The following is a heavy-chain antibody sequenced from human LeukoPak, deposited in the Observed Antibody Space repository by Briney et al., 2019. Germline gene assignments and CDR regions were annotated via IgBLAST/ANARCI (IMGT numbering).Heavy chain of an antibody. CDR1: GFTLDDYA. CDR3: AKDPDHLYDSSGYLDAFDI. J-gene: IGHJ3*02. Sequence: GSSLRLSCAASGFTLDDYAMHWVRQAPGKGLEWVSGISWNSGSIGYADSVKGRFTISRDNAKNSLYLQMNSLRAEDTALYYCAKDPDHLYDSSGYLDAFDIWGQGTMVTVSS. D-gene: IGHD3-22*01. V-gene: IGHV3-9*01. CDR2: ISWNSGSI.